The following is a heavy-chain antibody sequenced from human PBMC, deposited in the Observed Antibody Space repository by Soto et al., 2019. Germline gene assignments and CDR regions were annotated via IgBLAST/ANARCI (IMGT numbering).Heavy chain of an antibody. CDR1: GGIFSSYA. Sequence: QVQLVQSGAEVKKPGSSVKVSCKASGGIFSSYAISWVRQAPGQGLEWMGGIIPIFGTANYAQKFQGRVTITADESTSTAYMELSSLRSEDTAVYYCAREGGYCSGGSCYSGRGPSWFDPWGQGTLVTVSS. D-gene: IGHD2-15*01. CDR2: IIPIFGTA. J-gene: IGHJ5*02. CDR3: AREGGYCSGGSCYSGRGPSWFDP. V-gene: IGHV1-69*01.